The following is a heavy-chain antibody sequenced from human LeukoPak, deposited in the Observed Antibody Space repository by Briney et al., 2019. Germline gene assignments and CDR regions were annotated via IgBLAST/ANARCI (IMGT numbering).Heavy chain of an antibody. J-gene: IGHJ3*02. CDR2: IYHSGST. D-gene: IGHD3-10*01. CDR3: ASTTYGSGYAFDI. V-gene: IGHV4-4*02. Sequence: ASETLSLTCAVSGGSISSSNWWSWVRQPPGKGLEWIGEIYHSGSTNYNPSLKSRVTISVDTSKNQFSLKLSSVTAADTAVCYCASTTYGSGYAFDIWGQGTMVTVSS. CDR1: GGSISSSNW.